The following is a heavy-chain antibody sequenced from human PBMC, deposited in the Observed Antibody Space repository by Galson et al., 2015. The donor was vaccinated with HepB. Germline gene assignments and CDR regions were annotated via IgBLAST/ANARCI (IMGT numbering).Heavy chain of an antibody. D-gene: IGHD5-24*01. J-gene: IGHJ4*02. CDR3: ARGGPATIGGSTFDY. Sequence: SVKVSCKASGYTFTRFGISWVRQAPGQGLEWMGWISAYNGNANYAQKLQGRVTMTTDTSTSTAYMELRSLRFDDTAVYYCARGGPATIGGSTFDYWGQGTLVTVSS. CDR2: ISAYNGNA. CDR1: GYTFTRFG. V-gene: IGHV1-18*01.